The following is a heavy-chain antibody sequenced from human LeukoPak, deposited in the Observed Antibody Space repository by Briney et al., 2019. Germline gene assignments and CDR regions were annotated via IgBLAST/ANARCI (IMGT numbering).Heavy chain of an antibody. Sequence: SETLSLTCTVSGGSISIYYWSWIRQPPGKGLEWIGYIYYSGSTNYNPSLKSRVTISVDTSKNQFSLKLSSVTAADTGVYYCARGYSSGWYHFDYWGQGTLVTVSS. CDR2: IYYSGST. CDR3: ARGYSSGWYHFDY. D-gene: IGHD6-19*01. CDR1: GGSISIYY. V-gene: IGHV4-59*01. J-gene: IGHJ4*02.